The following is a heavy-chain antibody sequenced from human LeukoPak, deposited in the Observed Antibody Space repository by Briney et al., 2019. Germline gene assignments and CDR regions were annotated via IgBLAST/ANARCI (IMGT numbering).Heavy chain of an antibody. D-gene: IGHD2-2*01. CDR1: GFTLSEYY. Sequence: GGSLRLSCAVSGFTLSEYYMTWIRQAPGQGLEWVSDISTSSTYAKYADSVKGRFTISRDNRKNSLYLQMNSLRAEDTAMYYCVRQYCRGTSCYGYFEYWGQGTLVTVSS. V-gene: IGHV3-11*03. CDR3: VRQYCRGTSCYGYFEY. J-gene: IGHJ4*02. CDR2: ISTSSTYA.